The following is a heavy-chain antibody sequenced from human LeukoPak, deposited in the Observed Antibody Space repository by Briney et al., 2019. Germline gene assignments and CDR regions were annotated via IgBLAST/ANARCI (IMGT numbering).Heavy chain of an antibody. CDR1: GFTFSSFA. CDR2: ISSSGSTI. D-gene: IGHD2-15*01. Sequence: GGSLRLSCAASGFTFSSFAMSWIRQAPGKGLEWVSYISSSGSTIYYADSVKGRFTISRDNAKNSLYLQMSSLRAEDTAVYYCAREDSDCSGGSCYVDYWGQGTLVTVSS. V-gene: IGHV3-11*01. J-gene: IGHJ4*02. CDR3: AREDSDCSGGSCYVDY.